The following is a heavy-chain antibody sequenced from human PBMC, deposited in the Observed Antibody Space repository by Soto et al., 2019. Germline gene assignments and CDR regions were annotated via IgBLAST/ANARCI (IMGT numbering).Heavy chain of an antibody. CDR1: GFAFRSFA. J-gene: IGHJ4*02. Sequence: GGSLRLSCAASGFAFRSFALEWVRQAPGKGLEWVAVISYDGTTKFYADSVKGRFTISRDNSKNTLYLQMNSLRVEDTAVYYCAREYHNYYDSSGPGDYWGQGTLVTVSS. V-gene: IGHV3-30-3*01. D-gene: IGHD3-22*01. CDR3: AREYHNYYDSSGPGDY. CDR2: ISYDGTTK.